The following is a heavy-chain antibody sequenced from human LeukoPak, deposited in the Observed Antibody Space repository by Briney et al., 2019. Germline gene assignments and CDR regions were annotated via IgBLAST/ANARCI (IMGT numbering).Heavy chain of an antibody. D-gene: IGHD6-25*01. CDR3: ARYSSGWGHFDY. J-gene: IGHJ4*02. V-gene: IGHV4-39*01. Sequence: SKTLSLTCTVSGGSISSSSYYWGWIRQPPGKGLEWIGSIYYSGNTYYNPSLKGRVTISADTSKNQFSLKLSSVTAADTAVYYCARYSSGWGHFDYWGQGTLVTVSS. CDR2: IYYSGNT. CDR1: GGSISSSSYY.